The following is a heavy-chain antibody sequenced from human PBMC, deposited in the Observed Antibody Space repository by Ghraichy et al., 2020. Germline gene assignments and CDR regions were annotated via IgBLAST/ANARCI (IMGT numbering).Heavy chain of an antibody. D-gene: IGHD2-15*01. J-gene: IGHJ4*02. CDR2: NDPSDSYT. Sequence: GESLNISCNGSGYNLTSYWINWVRQMPGKGLEWMGRNDPSDSYTNYNPSFQGHVTMSADKSTNTAYLQWGSLKASDTALYYCGLGYCSGGSCSSGYPRVDYWGQGTLVTVSS. V-gene: IGHV5-10-1*01. CDR1: GYNLTSYW. CDR3: GLGYCSGGSCSSGYPRVDY.